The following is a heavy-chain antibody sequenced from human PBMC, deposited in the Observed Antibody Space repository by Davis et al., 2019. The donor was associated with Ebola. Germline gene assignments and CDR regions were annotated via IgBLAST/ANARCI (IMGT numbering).Heavy chain of an antibody. CDR1: GDSFSDYF. CDR2: TGHRGYT. V-gene: IGHV4-34*01. D-gene: IGHD4-17*01. CDR3: ARTTKTNIEDSGHGFNSFDS. J-gene: IGHJ5*01. Sequence: MPSETLSLTCAVYGDSFSDYFWSWIRQPPGKGLEWMGETGHRGYTNSSPSLMSRVTISVDSSKSQFSLKLHSVTAADTAVYYCARTTKTNIEDSGHGFNSFDSWGQGTLVSVSS.